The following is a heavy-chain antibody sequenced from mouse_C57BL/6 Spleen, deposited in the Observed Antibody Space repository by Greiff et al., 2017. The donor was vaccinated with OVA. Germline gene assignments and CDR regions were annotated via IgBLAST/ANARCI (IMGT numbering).Heavy chain of an antibody. J-gene: IGHJ1*03. CDR1: GYAFSSYW. V-gene: IGHV1-80*01. Sequence: QVQLKESGAELVKPGASVKISCKASGYAFSSYWMNWVKQRPGKGLEWIGQIYPGDGDTNYNGKFKGKATLTADKSSSTAYMQLSSLTSEDSAVYYCARTPPITTVVDWYFDVWGTGTTVTVSS. CDR3: ARTPPITTVVDWYFDV. CDR2: IYPGDGDT. D-gene: IGHD1-1*01.